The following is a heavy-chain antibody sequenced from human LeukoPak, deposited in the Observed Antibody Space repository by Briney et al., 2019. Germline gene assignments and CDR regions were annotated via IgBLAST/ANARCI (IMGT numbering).Heavy chain of an antibody. Sequence: ASVKVSCMASGGTFSSNAISWVRQAPGQGRGWRGWMIPIIGTANNAQKFQGGVRITADVPTSTAYLAVSSLSSEDTALYYCARASTARNRFLNHSCSSTSCQLGFDYWGQGTLVTVS. V-gene: IGHV1-69*13. CDR1: GGTFSSNA. D-gene: IGHD2-2*01. CDR3: ARASTARNRFLNHSCSSTSCQLGFDY. CDR2: MIPIIGTA. J-gene: IGHJ4*02.